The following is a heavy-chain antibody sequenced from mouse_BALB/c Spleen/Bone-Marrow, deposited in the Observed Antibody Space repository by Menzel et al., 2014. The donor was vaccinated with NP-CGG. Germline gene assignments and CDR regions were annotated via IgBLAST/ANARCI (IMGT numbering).Heavy chain of an antibody. CDR3: AKQDYYRYDKAKDH. J-gene: IGHJ4*01. D-gene: IGHD2-14*01. V-gene: IGHV2-3*01. CDR2: IWGDGSI. CDR1: GFSLTNYG. Sequence: QVQLQQSGPGLVAPSQSLSITCTVSGFSLTNYGVSCIRQPPGKGLEWLGVIWGDGSINYHSALISRLTISKDNSKSQVFLKLNSLQTYDTAPYFCAKQDYYRYDKAKDHRGQGTSVTVSS.